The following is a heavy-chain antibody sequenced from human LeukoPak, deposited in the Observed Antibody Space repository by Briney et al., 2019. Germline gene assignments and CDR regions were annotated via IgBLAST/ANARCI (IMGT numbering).Heavy chain of an antibody. D-gene: IGHD2-15*01. Sequence: PSETLSLTCTVSGGSISSGSYYWNWIRQPAGKGLEWIGRIYYSGSTYYNPSLKSRVTISVDTSKNQFSLKLSSVTAADTAVYYCASKPRYCSGGSCYFGYLDYWGQGTLVTVSS. J-gene: IGHJ4*02. CDR1: GGSISSGSYY. V-gene: IGHV4-39*01. CDR3: ASKPRYCSGGSCYFGYLDY. CDR2: IYYSGST.